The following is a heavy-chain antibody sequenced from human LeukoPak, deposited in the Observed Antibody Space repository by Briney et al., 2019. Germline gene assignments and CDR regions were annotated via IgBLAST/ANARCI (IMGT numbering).Heavy chain of an antibody. CDR3: GKRLGDGTYPFQY. Sequence: SVNVSCKASGGTFSSYAISWMRQAPGQGLEWMGGIIPIFGTANYAQKFQGRVTITRNTSISTAYMELSSLRSEDTAVYYRGKRLGDGTYPFQYWGQGTLVTVSS. J-gene: IGHJ4*02. CDR1: GGTFSSYA. V-gene: IGHV1-69*05. CDR2: IIPIFGTA. D-gene: IGHD1-26*01.